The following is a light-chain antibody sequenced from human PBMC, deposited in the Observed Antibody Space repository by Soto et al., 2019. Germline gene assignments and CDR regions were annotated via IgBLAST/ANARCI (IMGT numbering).Light chain of an antibody. V-gene: IGLV4-69*01. CDR1: SGHSSYA. CDR2: LNSDGSH. CDR3: QTCGTGIRV. J-gene: IGLJ3*02. Sequence: QPVLTQSPSASASLGASVKLTCTLSSGHSSYAIAWNQQQPEKGPRYLMNLNSDGSHSKGDGIPDRFSGSSSGAGRYLTISSLQYYDESDYYCQTCGTGIRVFGGGTKLTVL.